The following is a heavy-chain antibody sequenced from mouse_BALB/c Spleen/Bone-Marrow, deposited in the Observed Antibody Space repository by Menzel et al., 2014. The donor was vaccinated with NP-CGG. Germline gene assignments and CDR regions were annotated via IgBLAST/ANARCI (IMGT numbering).Heavy chain of an antibody. J-gene: IGHJ4*01. D-gene: IGHD3-1*01. V-gene: IGHV5-12-2*01. CDR1: GFTFSSYT. Sequence: EVHLVXSXGGLVQPGGSLKLSCAASGFTFSSYTMSWVRQTPEKRLEWVAYISNGGGSTYYPDTVKGRFTISRDNAKNTLYLQMSSLKSEDAAMYYCARHVGNPYAMDYWGQGTSVTVSS. CDR3: ARHVGNPYAMDY. CDR2: ISNGGGST.